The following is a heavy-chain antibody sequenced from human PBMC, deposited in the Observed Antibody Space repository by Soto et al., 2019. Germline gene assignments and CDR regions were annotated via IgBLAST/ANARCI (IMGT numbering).Heavy chain of an antibody. CDR3: AKNWNWGSLVH. CDR2: IYYGGST. V-gene: IGHV4-30-4*01. J-gene: IGHJ4*02. CDR1: GGSISSGDYY. D-gene: IGHD7-27*01. Sequence: SETLSLTCTVSGGSISSGDYYWSWIRQPPGKGLEWIGYIYYGGSTNYNPSLKSRVTISVDTPKNQFSLKLSSVTAADTAVYYCAKNWNWGSLVHWGQGTLVTVSS.